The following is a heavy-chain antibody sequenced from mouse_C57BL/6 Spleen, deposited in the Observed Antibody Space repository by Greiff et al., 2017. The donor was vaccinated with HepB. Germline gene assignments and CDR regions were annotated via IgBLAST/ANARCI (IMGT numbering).Heavy chain of an antibody. V-gene: IGHV1-50*01. CDR3: ASYRGYFDV. CDR1: GYTFTSYW. CDR2: IDPSDSGT. J-gene: IGHJ1*03. D-gene: IGHD5-1-1*01. Sequence: QVQLQQPGAELVKPGASVKLSCKASGYTFTSYWMQWVKQRPGQGLEWIGEIDPSDSGTNYNQKFKGKATLTVDTSSRTAYMQLSSLTSEDSAVYYCASYRGYFDVWGTGTTVTVSS.